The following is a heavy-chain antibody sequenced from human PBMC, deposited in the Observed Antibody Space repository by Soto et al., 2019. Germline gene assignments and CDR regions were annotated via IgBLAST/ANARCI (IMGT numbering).Heavy chain of an antibody. CDR3: ASSHGDSHPLTGYFDL. V-gene: IGHV3-53*04. CDR2: IYSGGST. D-gene: IGHD4-17*01. J-gene: IGHJ2*01. CDR1: GFTVSSNY. Sequence: EVQLVESGGGLVQPGGSLRLSCAASGFTVSSNYMSWVRQAPGKGLEWVSVIYSGGSTYYADSVKGRFTISRHNSKNTLYLQMNSLRAEDTAVYYCASSHGDSHPLTGYFDLWGRGTMVTVSS.